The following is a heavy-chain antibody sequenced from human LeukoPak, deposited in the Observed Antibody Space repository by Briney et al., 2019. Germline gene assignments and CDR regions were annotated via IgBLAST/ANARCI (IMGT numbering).Heavy chain of an antibody. D-gene: IGHD3-22*01. Sequence: SETLSLTCTVSGGSISSSSYYWGWIRQPPGKGLEWIGSIYYSGSTYYNPSLKSRVTISVDTSKNQFSLKLSSVTAADTAVYYCARSAYDSSGYYSDYYYYMDVWGKGTTVTISS. J-gene: IGHJ6*03. CDR3: ARSAYDSSGYYSDYYYYMDV. CDR2: IYYSGST. CDR1: GGSISSSSYY. V-gene: IGHV4-39*07.